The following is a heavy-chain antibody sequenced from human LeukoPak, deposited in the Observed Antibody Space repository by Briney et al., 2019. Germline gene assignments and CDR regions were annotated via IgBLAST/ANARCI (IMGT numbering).Heavy chain of an antibody. CDR1: GFTFSSYS. CDR3: ARGRGGWYYYGMDV. D-gene: IGHD6-19*01. J-gene: IGHJ6*02. V-gene: IGHV4-34*01. Sequence: GSLRLSCAASGFTFSSYSMNWVRQPPGKGLEWIGEINHSGSTNYNPSLKSRVTISVDTSKNQFSLKLSSVTAADTAVYYCARGRGGWYYYGMDVWGQGTTVTVSS. CDR2: INHSGST.